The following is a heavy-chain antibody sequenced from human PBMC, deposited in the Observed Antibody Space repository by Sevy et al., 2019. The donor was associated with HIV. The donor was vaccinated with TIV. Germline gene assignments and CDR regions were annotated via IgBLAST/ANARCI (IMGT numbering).Heavy chain of an antibody. Sequence: ASVKVSCKASGYTFTSYDINWVRQATGQGLEWMGWMNPNSGTTGYAQKFQGRVTMTRKTSISTAYMELSSLRSEDTAVYYCARSGYSGYDWDYYYGMDVWGQGTTVTVSS. J-gene: IGHJ6*02. V-gene: IGHV1-8*01. D-gene: IGHD5-12*01. CDR1: GYTFTSYD. CDR3: ARSGYSGYDWDYYYGMDV. CDR2: MNPNSGTT.